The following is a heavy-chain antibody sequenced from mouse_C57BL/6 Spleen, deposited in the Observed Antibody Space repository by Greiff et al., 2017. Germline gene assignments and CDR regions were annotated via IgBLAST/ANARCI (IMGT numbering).Heavy chain of an antibody. Sequence: QVHVKQPGTELVKPGASVKLSCKASGYTFTSYWMHWVKQRPGQGLEWIGNINPSNGGTNYNEKFKSKATLTVDKSSSTAYMQLSSLTSEDSAVYYCAREGGYPYFDYWGQGTTLTVSS. CDR3: AREGGYPYFDY. CDR2: INPSNGGT. J-gene: IGHJ2*01. CDR1: GYTFTSYW. V-gene: IGHV1-53*01. D-gene: IGHD2-2*01.